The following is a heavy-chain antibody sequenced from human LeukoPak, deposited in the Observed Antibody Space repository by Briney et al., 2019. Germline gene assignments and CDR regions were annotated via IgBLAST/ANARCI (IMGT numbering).Heavy chain of an antibody. CDR1: GFTFSTYS. CDR2: INSYSTNI. J-gene: IGHJ4*02. D-gene: IGHD1-26*01. V-gene: IGHV3-21*01. Sequence: PGGSLRLSCAASGFTFSTYSMNWVRQAPGKGLEWVSSINSYSTNIYYADSVKGQFTISRDNAKNSLYLQMNSLRAEDTAVYYCARSPRLGRYGYGPWELPVSYFDYWGQGTLVTVSS. CDR3: ARSPRLGRYGYGPWELPVSYFDY.